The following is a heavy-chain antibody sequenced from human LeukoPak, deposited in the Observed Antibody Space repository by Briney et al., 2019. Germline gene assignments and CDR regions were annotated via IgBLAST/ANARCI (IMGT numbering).Heavy chain of an antibody. D-gene: IGHD3-9*01. CDR3: ASGTPYYDILTGYYLY. Sequence: SETLSLTCTVSGYSISSGYYWGWIRQPPGKGLEWIGSIYHSGSTYYNPSLKSRVTISVDTSKNQFSLKLSSVTAADTAVYYCASGTPYYDILTGYYLYWGQGTLVTVSS. CDR2: IYHSGST. CDR1: GYSISSGYY. V-gene: IGHV4-38-2*02. J-gene: IGHJ4*02.